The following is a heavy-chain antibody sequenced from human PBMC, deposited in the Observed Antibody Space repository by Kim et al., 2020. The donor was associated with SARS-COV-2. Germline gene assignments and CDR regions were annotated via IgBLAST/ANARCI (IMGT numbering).Heavy chain of an antibody. V-gene: IGHV3-53*01. Sequence: GGSLRLSCAASGFTVSSNYMSWVRQAPGKGLEWVSVIYSGGNTYYADSVRGRSTISRDNSKNTLYLQMNSLRTEDTAVYYCAREYSSSWSWGWFDPWGQGTLVTVAS. CDR2: IYSGGNT. J-gene: IGHJ5*02. CDR3: AREYSSSWSWGWFDP. CDR1: GFTVSSNY. D-gene: IGHD6-13*01.